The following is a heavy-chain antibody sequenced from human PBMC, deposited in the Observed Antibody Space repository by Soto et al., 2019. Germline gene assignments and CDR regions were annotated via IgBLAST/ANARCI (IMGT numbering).Heavy chain of an antibody. CDR1: GATLSDYG. D-gene: IGHD5-18*01. V-gene: IGHV1-69*06. J-gene: IGHJ6*02. Sequence: QVRLAQSGAEVRNPGSSVRVSCKASGATLSDYGLTWVRQAPRQGLEWVGAILPMFRKTNYAQKFQDRVTIIADKSPDTVFLELSRLKSDDTAIYFCVRVVQLGSNYAMDVWGQGTSVVVSS. CDR3: VRVVQLGSNYAMDV. CDR2: ILPMFRKT.